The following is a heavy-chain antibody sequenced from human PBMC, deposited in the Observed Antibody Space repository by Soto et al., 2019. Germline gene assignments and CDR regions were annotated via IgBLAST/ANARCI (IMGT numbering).Heavy chain of an antibody. CDR2: IIPMFGTA. CDR3: ARVGPAHYYDSSGYYSPLDY. V-gene: IGHV1-69*01. D-gene: IGHD3-22*01. CDR1: GDTFSSYA. J-gene: IGHJ4*02. Sequence: QVQLVQSGAEVKKPGSSVKVSCKASGDTFSSYAINWVRQAPGQGLEWMGGIIPMFGTANYAQKFKGRVKITAGESTSTVYIELSSLRSEDTAVYYFARVGPAHYYDSSGYYSPLDYWGQGTLVTVSS.